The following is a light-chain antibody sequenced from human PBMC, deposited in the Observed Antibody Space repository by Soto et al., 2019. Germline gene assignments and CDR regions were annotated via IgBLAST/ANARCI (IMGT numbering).Light chain of an antibody. CDR3: RQYGRSLGFA. V-gene: IGKV3-20*01. Sequence: EIVLTQSPGTLSLSPGEIATLSCRASQSVSSNFLAWYEEKPGQAPRLLIYGASKRATGIPDRFSGSGSGTDFSLTISRLETEGFAVYYCRQYGRSLGFAFGGGTKVEMK. J-gene: IGKJ4*01. CDR1: QSVSSNF. CDR2: GAS.